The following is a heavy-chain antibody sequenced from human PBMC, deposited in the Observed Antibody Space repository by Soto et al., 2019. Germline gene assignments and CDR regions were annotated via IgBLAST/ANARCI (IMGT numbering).Heavy chain of an antibody. CDR2: AYYNGFT. Sequence: SETLSLTCTVSGGSVSSYYWNWIRQPPGEGPESIGYAYYNGFTSYNPSLKSRVTISIDMSKNQFSLKLTSVTAADTAVYYCARHEGYTYGAPSGAFDIWGPGTMVTVSS. CDR1: GGSVSSYY. J-gene: IGHJ3*02. CDR3: ARHEGYTYGAPSGAFDI. D-gene: IGHD5-18*01. V-gene: IGHV4-59*02.